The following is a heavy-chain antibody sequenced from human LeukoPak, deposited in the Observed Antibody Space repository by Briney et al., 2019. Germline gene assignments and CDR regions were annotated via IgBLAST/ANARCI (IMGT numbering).Heavy chain of an antibody. D-gene: IGHD3-9*01. CDR3: AKGSVNYVILTGSYFDY. CDR1: GFTFNTYA. CDR2: ISGSGENT. J-gene: IGHJ4*02. V-gene: IGHV3-23*01. Sequence: GGSLRLSCAASGFTFNTYAINWVRQAPGMGLEWVSSISGSGENTYYADSVKGRFTISRDNSKNTLSLQMNSLRAEDTAVYYCAKGSVNYVILTGSYFDYWGQGTLGTVSS.